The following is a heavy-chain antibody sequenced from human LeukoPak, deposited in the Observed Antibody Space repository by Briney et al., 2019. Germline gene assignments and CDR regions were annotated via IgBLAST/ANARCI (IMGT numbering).Heavy chain of an antibody. CDR1: GGSISSYY. J-gene: IGHJ4*02. V-gene: IGHV4-34*01. Sequence: SETLSLTCAVSGGSISSYYWSWIRQPPGKGLEWIGEINHSGSTNYNPSLKSRVTISVDTSKNQFSLKLSSVTAADTAVYYCARGSLALGGWLQRYYFDYWGQGTLVTVSP. CDR3: ARGSLALGGWLQRYYFDY. D-gene: IGHD5-24*01. CDR2: INHSGST.